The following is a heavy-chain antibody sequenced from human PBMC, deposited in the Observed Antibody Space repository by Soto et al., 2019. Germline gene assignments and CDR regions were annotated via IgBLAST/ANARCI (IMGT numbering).Heavy chain of an antibody. CDR1: GYTFTSYY. CDR3: ARDRGRISSGWYRYYYYMDV. V-gene: IGHV1-46*03. CDR2: INRSGGST. Sequence: QVQLVQSGAEVKKPGASVKVSCKASGYTFTSYYMHWVRQAPGQGLEWMGIINRSGGSTSYAQKFQGRVTMTRDTATSTVYMELSSLRSEDTAVYYCARDRGRISSGWYRYYYYMDVWGKGTTVTVSS. D-gene: IGHD6-19*01. J-gene: IGHJ6*03.